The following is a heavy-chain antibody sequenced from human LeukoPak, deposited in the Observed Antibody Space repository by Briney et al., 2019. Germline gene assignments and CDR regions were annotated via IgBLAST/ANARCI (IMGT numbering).Heavy chain of an antibody. CDR2: IIPIFGTA. CDR3: ARSPLPTVTTYAGYFDY. CDR1: GDSINTYT. D-gene: IGHD4-17*01. J-gene: IGHJ4*02. Sequence: SVKVSCKASGDSINTYTINWVRQAPGQGLEWMGGIIPIFGTANYAQKFQGRVTITADESTSTAYMELSSLRSEDTAVYYCARSPLPTVTTYAGYFDYWGQGTLVTVSS. V-gene: IGHV1-69*01.